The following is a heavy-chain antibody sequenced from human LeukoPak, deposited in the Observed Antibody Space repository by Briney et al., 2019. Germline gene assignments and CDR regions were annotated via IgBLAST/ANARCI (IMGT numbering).Heavy chain of an antibody. D-gene: IGHD6-19*01. CDR2: ISGSGGGT. Sequence: QSGGSLRLSCAVSGFTFSSYAVSWVRQAPGKGLEWVSAISGSGGGTYYADSVKGRFTISRDNSKNTLYLQMNSLSTEDTAVYYCAKTTTGYSSGRYPGWPVDYWGQGTLVTVSS. CDR3: AKTTTGYSSGRYPGWPVDY. V-gene: IGHV3-23*01. CDR1: GFTFSSYA. J-gene: IGHJ4*02.